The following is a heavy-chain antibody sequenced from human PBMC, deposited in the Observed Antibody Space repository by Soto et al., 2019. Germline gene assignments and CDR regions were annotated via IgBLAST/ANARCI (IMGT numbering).Heavy chain of an antibody. Sequence: LRLSCAASGFTFSSYAMSWVRQAPGKGLEWVSAISGSGGSTYYADSVKGRFTISRDNSKNTLYLQMNSLRAEDTAVYYCAKDHIRSSSWTFDYWGQGTLVTVSS. CDR3: AKDHIRSSSWTFDY. CDR1: GFTFSSYA. CDR2: ISGSGGST. D-gene: IGHD6-13*01. V-gene: IGHV3-23*01. J-gene: IGHJ4*02.